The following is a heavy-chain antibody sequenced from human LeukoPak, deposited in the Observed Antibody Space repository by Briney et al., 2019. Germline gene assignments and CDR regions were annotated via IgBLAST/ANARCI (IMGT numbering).Heavy chain of an antibody. CDR2: INPSGGST. CDR1: GYTFTSYY. Sequence: ASVRVSSKASGYTFTSYYMHWVRQAPGPRLEWMGIINPSGGSTSYAQKFPGRVTMTRATSTSTVYMELSSLRSEHTAVYSCARDRLYYNSSGNFDYWGQGTLVTVSS. CDR3: ARDRLYYNSSGNFDY. J-gene: IGHJ4*02. D-gene: IGHD3-22*01. V-gene: IGHV1-46*01.